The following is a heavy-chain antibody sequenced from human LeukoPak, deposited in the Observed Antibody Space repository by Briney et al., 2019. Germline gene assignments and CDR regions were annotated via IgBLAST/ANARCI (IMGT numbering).Heavy chain of an antibody. CDR1: GGSISSYY. D-gene: IGHD3-16*01. CDR2: IYYSGST. Sequence: SETLSLTCTVSGGSISSYYWSWLRQPPGKGLEWIGYIYYSGSTNYNPSLTSRVTISVDTSKNQFSLKLSSVTAADTAVYYCARGGSFNYYYYMDVWGKGTTVTVSS. J-gene: IGHJ6*03. V-gene: IGHV4-59*01. CDR3: ARGGSFNYYYYMDV.